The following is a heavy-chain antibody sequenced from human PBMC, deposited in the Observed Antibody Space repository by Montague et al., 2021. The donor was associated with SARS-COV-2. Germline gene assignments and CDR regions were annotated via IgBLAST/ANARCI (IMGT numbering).Heavy chain of an antibody. Sequence: SLRLSCAASGFTFNNYWMNWVRQTPGKGLEWVANIKQDGSEAYYXXSLKGRFTISRDNVKKSLHLQMNRLRDEDTAVYYCATLIYRYGAFDYWGQGTLVIVSS. CDR3: ATLIYRYGAFDY. CDR1: GFTFNNYW. J-gene: IGHJ4*02. V-gene: IGHV3-7*01. D-gene: IGHD4/OR15-4a*01. CDR2: IKQDGSEA.